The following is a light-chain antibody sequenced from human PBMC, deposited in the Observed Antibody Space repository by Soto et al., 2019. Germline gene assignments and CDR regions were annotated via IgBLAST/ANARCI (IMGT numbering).Light chain of an antibody. CDR1: SSDVGAYNY. Sequence: QSALTQPRSVSGSPGQSVTISCTGTSSDVGAYNYVSWFQQHPGKAPKLMMSDVSKRPSGVPDRFSGSTSGTTASLTISGLQDEDEADYYCCSYAGSYTLLFGGGTKVTVL. V-gene: IGLV2-11*01. J-gene: IGLJ2*01. CDR3: CSYAGSYTLL. CDR2: DVS.